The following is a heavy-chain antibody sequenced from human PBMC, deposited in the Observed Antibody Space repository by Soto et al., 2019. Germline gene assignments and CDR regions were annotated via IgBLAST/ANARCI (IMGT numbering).Heavy chain of an antibody. Sequence: QVQLQESGPRLVKPSGTLSLTCAVSGASISSTNWWTWVRQPPGKGLEWIGEIYHTGSTKYNPSLKSRVTISLDKSNNQFSLNLSSVTAADTAVYSCATLPPRIVVVVLPIPTWGQGTLVTVSS. D-gene: IGHD2-15*01. CDR2: IYHTGST. J-gene: IGHJ4*02. CDR3: ATLPPRIVVVVLPIPT. V-gene: IGHV4-4*02. CDR1: GASISSTNW.